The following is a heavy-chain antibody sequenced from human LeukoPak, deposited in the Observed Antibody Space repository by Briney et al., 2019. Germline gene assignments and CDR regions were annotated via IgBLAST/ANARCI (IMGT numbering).Heavy chain of an antibody. CDR1: GFTVSSNY. D-gene: IGHD3-22*01. CDR2: IYSGGST. Sequence: GGSLRLSCAASGFTVSSNYMSWVRQAPGKGLEWVSVIYSGGSTYSADSVKGRFTISRDNSKNTLYLQMKSLRAEDTAVYYCGRDSNYDTSGHYYWGQGTLVTVSS. J-gene: IGHJ4*02. CDR3: GRDSNYDTSGHYY. V-gene: IGHV3-53*01.